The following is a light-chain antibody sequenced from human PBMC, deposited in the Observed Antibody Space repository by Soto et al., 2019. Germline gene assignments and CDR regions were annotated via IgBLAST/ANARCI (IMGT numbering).Light chain of an antibody. Sequence: HSALTQPRSVSGSPGQPVSISCTGTSSAVGAYNFVSWYHQHPGKAPRLLIYAVTKRPAAVPARFSGSTSGNTASLTISGLQAEDEADYYCCSYAGSYTFDVFGTGTKVTVL. CDR1: SSAVGAYNF. CDR2: AVT. V-gene: IGLV2-11*01. CDR3: CSYAGSYTFDV. J-gene: IGLJ1*01.